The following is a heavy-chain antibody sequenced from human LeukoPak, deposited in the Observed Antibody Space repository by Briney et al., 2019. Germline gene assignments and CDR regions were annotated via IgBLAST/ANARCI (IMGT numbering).Heavy chain of an antibody. CDR1: GGSISSSSYY. D-gene: IGHD5-18*01. V-gene: IGHV3-23*01. J-gene: IGHJ4*02. Sequence: PSETLSLTCTVSGGSISSSSYYWGWIRQPPGKGLEWVSAISGSGGSTYYADSVKGRFTISRDNSKNTLYLQMNSLRAEDTAVYYCAKIRGYSYGRTIDYWGQGTLVTVSS. CDR2: ISGSGGST. CDR3: AKIRGYSYGRTIDY.